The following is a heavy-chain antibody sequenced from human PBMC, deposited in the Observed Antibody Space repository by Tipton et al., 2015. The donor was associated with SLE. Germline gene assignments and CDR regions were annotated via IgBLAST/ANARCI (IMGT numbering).Heavy chain of an antibody. CDR2: IYTSGST. J-gene: IGHJ5*02. V-gene: IGHV4-61*09. CDR3: ARHSGSPNWFDP. D-gene: IGHD1-26*01. CDR1: GGSISSDDYY. Sequence: TLSLTCTVSGGSISSDDYYWTWIRQPAGKGLEWIGYIYTSGSTNYNPSLKSRVTISVDTSKNQFSLKLSSVTAADTAVYYCARHSGSPNWFDPWGQGTLVTVSS.